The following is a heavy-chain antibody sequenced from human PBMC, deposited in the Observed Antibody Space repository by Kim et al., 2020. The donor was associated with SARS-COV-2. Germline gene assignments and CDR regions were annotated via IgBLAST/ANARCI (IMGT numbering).Heavy chain of an antibody. J-gene: IGHJ4*02. CDR2: GST. CDR3: AREWELDTY. V-gene: IGHV1-46*01. Sequence: GSTSYAQKFQGRVTMTRDTSTSTVYMELSSLRSEDTAVYYCAREWELDTYWGQGTLVTVSS. D-gene: IGHD1-26*01.